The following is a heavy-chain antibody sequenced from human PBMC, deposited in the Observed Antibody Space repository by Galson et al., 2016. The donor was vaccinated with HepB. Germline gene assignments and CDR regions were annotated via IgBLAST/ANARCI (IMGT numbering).Heavy chain of an antibody. CDR3: AALVSSWSQLDY. CDR2: IYHSGST. J-gene: IGHJ4*02. V-gene: IGHV4-4*02. Sequence: LSLTCAVSNGSIISSNWWNWVRQPPGKGLEWIGEIYHSGSTNYNPSLTSRVTISIDKSRNQFSLRLTSVTAADPAVYYCAALVSSWSQLDYWGQGMLVTVSS. D-gene: IGHD6-13*01. CDR1: NGSIISSNW.